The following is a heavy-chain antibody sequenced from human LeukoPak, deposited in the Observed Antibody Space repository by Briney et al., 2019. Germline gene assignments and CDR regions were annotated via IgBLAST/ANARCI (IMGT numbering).Heavy chain of an antibody. J-gene: IGHJ5*02. D-gene: IGHD2-15*01. CDR1: GYTFTSYD. CDR3: ARDNSGGSTWWFDP. CDR2: INPSGSYT. V-gene: IGHV1-46*01. Sequence: ASVTVSCTASGYTFTSYDINWVRQATGQGLEWMGIINPSGSYTSYAQKFQGRVTMTRDTSTSTVYMELSSLRSEDTAVYYCARDNSGGSTWWFDPWGQGTLVTVSS.